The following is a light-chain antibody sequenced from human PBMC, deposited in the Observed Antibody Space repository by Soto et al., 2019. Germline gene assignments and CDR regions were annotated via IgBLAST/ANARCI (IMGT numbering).Light chain of an antibody. J-gene: IGKJ1*01. V-gene: IGKV3-11*01. Sequence: EIVLTQSPASLSVSPGERAALSCRASQSVRSKVAWYQQKPGQAPSLVIYDTYIRATGIPARFSGSGSGTDFTLTISSLEPEDFAVYYCQQRSNWPWTFGQGTKVDI. CDR1: QSVRSK. CDR3: QQRSNWPWT. CDR2: DTY.